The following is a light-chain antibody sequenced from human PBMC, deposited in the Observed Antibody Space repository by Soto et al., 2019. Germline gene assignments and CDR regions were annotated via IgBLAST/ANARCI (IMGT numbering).Light chain of an antibody. CDR2: GNS. CDR3: QSYYSSLSGWV. CDR1: SSNIGAGYD. Sequence: HSVLTQPPSVSGAPGQRVTISCTGSSSNIGAGYDVHWYQQLPGTAPKLLIYGNSNRPSGVPDRFSGSKSGTSASLAITGIRAEDEADYYCQSYYSSLSGWVFGGGTKLTVL. J-gene: IGLJ3*02. V-gene: IGLV1-40*01.